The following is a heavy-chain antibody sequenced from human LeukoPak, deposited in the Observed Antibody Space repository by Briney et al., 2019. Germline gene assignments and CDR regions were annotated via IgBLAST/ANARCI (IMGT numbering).Heavy chain of an antibody. D-gene: IGHD3-10*01. Sequence: PSETLCLTCTVSGGSISTYYWSWIRQAPGKGLEWVGDIYYSGGTNYNPSLKSRVTISVDTSKKQISLRLSSVTAADTAVYYCARLIHGSGSYFTSFDPWGQGTLVPVSS. J-gene: IGHJ5*02. CDR1: GGSISTYY. CDR2: IYYSGGT. CDR3: ARLIHGSGSYFTSFDP. V-gene: IGHV4-59*08.